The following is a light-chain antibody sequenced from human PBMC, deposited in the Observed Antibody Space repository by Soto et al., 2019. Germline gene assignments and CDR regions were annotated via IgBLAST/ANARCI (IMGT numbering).Light chain of an antibody. CDR3: QQHGT. J-gene: IGKJ3*01. V-gene: IGKV3-20*01. Sequence: EIVLTQSPGTLSLSPGERATLSCRASQSVTSSYLAWYQQKPGQAPRLLIYGASIRATDTPDRFTGSGSGTDFTLTISRLEPEDFAVYYCQQHGTFGPGTKVDLK. CDR1: QSVTSSY. CDR2: GAS.